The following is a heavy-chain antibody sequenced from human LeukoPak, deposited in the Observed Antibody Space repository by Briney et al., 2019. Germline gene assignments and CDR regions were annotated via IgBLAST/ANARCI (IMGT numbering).Heavy chain of an antibody. CDR1: GGTFSSYA. D-gene: IGHD3-3*01. Sequence: SVKVSCKASGGTFSSYAISWVRQAPGQGLEWMGGIIPIFGTANYAQKFQGRVTITADESTSTAYMELSSLRSEDTAVYYCAGLIRFLEWPNAFDIWGQGTMVTVSS. V-gene: IGHV1-69*13. J-gene: IGHJ3*02. CDR2: IIPIFGTA. CDR3: AGLIRFLEWPNAFDI.